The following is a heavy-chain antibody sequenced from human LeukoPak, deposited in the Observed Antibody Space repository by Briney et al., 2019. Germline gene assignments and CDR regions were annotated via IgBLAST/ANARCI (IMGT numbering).Heavy chain of an antibody. V-gene: IGHV1-8*01. CDR3: ARGPPNWGYDY. J-gene: IGHJ4*02. CDR2: MSPNSGDT. CDR1: GYTFTSYD. D-gene: IGHD7-27*01. Sequence: ASVNVPCKASGYTFTSYDFNWVRQATGQRPEWMGWMSPNSGDTGYAQKFQDRVTMTRNTSISTAYMELSSLRSDDTAVYYCARGPPNWGYDYWGPGTLVTVSS.